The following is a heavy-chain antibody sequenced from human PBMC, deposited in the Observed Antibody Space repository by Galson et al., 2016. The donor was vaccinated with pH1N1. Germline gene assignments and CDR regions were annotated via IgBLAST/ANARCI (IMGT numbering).Heavy chain of an antibody. V-gene: IGHV5-51*01. J-gene: IGHJ4*02. D-gene: IGHD3-3*01. CDR3: ARWGGEFYDFWSGSDDY. Sequence: QSGAEVKKPGESLKISCKGSGYSFTSYWIGWVRQMPGKGLEWMGIIYPGDSDTRYSPSFPGQVTIPADKSISTAYLQWSSLKASDTAMYYCARWGGEFYDFWSGSDDYWGQGTLVTVSS. CDR1: GYSFTSYW. CDR2: IYPGDSDT.